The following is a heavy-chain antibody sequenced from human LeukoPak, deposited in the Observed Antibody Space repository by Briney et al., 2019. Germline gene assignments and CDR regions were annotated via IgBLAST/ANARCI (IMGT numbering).Heavy chain of an antibody. J-gene: IGHJ4*02. CDR3: ARDLVGATGSY. CDR2: IWYDGSNK. D-gene: IGHD1-26*01. V-gene: IGHV3-33*01. CDR1: GFTFSSYG. Sequence: PGGSLRLSCAASGFTFSSYGMHWVRQAPGKGLEWVAVIWYDGSNKCYADSVKGRFTISRDNSKNTLYLQMNSLRAEDTAVYYCARDLVGATGSYWGQGTLVTVSS.